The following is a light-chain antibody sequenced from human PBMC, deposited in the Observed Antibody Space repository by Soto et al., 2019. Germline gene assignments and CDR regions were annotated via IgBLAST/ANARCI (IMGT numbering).Light chain of an antibody. CDR2: DAS. CDR1: QSVISSY. J-gene: IGKJ1*01. CDR3: QQYGSSWT. Sequence: EIALTQSPGTLSLSPGERPTLYCRASQSVISSYLAWYQQKPGQAPRLLIYDASNRATGIPARFSGSGSGTDFTHTISSLEPEDFAVYYCQQYGSSWTFGQGTKVDIK. V-gene: IGKV3-20*01.